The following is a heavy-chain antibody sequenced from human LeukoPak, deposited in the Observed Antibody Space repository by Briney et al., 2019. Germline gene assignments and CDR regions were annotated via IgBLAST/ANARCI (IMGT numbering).Heavy chain of an antibody. J-gene: IGHJ6*03. CDR3: AKHLGSHSFLFYYMDV. Sequence: GGSLRLSCEASQFTFSRFAMSWIRQGPGTGLRWVSTLSVSGTATYYADSVKGRFTTSRDNSKDTLYLQMDNLRADDTAVYYCAKHLGSHSFLFYYMDVWGTGTSVIVSS. CDR1: QFTFSRFA. CDR2: LSVSGTAT. V-gene: IGHV3-23*01. D-gene: IGHD2-21*01.